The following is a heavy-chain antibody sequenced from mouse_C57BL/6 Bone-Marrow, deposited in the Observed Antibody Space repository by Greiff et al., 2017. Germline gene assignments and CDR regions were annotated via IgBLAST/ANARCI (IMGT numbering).Heavy chain of an antibody. D-gene: IGHD1-2*01. Sequence: QVQLQQSGAELARPGASVKLSCKASGYTFTSYGISWVKQRTGQGLEWIGEIYPRSGNTYYNEKFKGKATLTADKSSSTAYMELRSLTSEDSAVYFCARHYGLQYFDVWGTGTTVTVSS. J-gene: IGHJ1*03. CDR3: ARHYGLQYFDV. CDR2: IYPRSGNT. V-gene: IGHV1-81*01. CDR1: GYTFTSYG.